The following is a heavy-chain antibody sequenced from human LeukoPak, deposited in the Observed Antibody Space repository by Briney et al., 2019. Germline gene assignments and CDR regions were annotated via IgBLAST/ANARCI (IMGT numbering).Heavy chain of an antibody. CDR2: IAPDGSER. V-gene: IGHV3-74*01. CDR1: GFTFSSYW. Sequence: PGGSLRLSCAASGFTFSSYWTYWVRQAPEKGPVWVSGIAPDGSERRYADSVKGRFTISRDNAKNTLYLQMNSLRDEDTAVYYCATYNWGYDVDYWGQGTLVTVSS. J-gene: IGHJ4*02. D-gene: IGHD5-12*01. CDR3: ATYNWGYDVDY.